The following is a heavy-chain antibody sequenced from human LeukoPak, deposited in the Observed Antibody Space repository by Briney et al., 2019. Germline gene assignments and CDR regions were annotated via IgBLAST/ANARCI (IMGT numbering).Heavy chain of an antibody. V-gene: IGHV3-11*01. Sequence: GGSLRLSCAASGFTFSDYYMSWIRQAPGKGLEWVSYISSSGSTIYYADSVKGRFTISRDNAKNSLYLQMNSLRAEDTAVYYCARGDYDYVWGSYRPHVDYWGQGTLVTVSS. D-gene: IGHD3-16*02. CDR1: GFTFSDYY. CDR3: ARGDYDYVWGSYRPHVDY. CDR2: ISSSGSTI. J-gene: IGHJ4*02.